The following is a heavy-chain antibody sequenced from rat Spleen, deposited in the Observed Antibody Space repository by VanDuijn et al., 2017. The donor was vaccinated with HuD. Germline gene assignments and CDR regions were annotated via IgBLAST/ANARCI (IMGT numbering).Heavy chain of an antibody. J-gene: IGHJ2*01. V-gene: IGHV2-32*01. CDR3: ARDEGY. D-gene: IGHD1-11*01. CDR1: GFSLTSYH. Sequence: QVQLKESGPGLVKPSETLSLTCTVSGFSLTSYHVSWVRQPPGKGLEWMGVIWGDGSTAYNSALKSRLSISRDTSKSQVFLKMSSLKTEDTATYYCARDEGYWGQGVMVTVSS. CDR2: IWGDGST.